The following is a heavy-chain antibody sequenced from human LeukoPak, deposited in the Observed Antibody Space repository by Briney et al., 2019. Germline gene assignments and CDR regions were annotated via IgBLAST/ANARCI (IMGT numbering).Heavy chain of an antibody. J-gene: IGHJ4*02. D-gene: IGHD6-13*01. Sequence: ASVKVSCKASGYTFTSYGISWVRQAPGQGLEWMGWISAYNGNTNYAQKLQGRVTMTTDTSTSTAYMELRSLRSDDTAVYYCARVIGGSSWYRGTGLDYWGQGTLVTVSS. CDR2: ISAYNGNT. CDR1: GYTFTSYG. CDR3: ARVIGGSSWYRGTGLDY. V-gene: IGHV1-18*01.